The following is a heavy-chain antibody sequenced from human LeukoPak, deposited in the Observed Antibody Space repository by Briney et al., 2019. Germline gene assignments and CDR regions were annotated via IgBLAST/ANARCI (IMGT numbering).Heavy chain of an antibody. J-gene: IGHJ4*02. CDR2: INPNSGGT. CDR1: GYTFTGYY. CDR3: ARVPKATPGHFDY. Sequence: ASVKVSCKASGYTFTGYYMHWVRQAPGQGLEWMGWINPNSGGTNYAQKFKGRVTMTRDTSISTACMELSRLRSDDTAVYYCARVPKATPGHFDYWGQGTLVTVSS. V-gene: IGHV1-2*02.